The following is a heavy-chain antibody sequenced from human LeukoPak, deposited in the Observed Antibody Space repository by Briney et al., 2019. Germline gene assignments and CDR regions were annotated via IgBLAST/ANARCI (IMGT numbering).Heavy chain of an antibody. J-gene: IGHJ4*02. CDR3: GRDPKLGIRGYTYGYIDF. CDR1: GYTFTTYA. D-gene: IGHD5-18*01. V-gene: IGHV7-4-1*02. Sequence: ASVKASCKASGYTFTTYAMNWVRQAPGQGLEWMGWINTNTGNPTYAQGFTGRFVFSLDTSVSTAYLQISSLKADDTAVYYCGRDPKLGIRGYTYGYIDFWGQGTLVTVSS. CDR2: INTNTGNP.